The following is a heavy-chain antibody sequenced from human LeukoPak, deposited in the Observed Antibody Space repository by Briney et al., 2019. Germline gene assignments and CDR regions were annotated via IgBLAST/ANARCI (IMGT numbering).Heavy chain of an antibody. Sequence: GGSLRLSCAASGFTCSSYAMSWVRQAPGKGLEWVSAISGSGGSTYYADSVKGRFTISRDNSKNTLYLQMNSLRAEDTAVYYCANDRGSRDGYNWAYYYYYYYMDVWGKGTTVTVSS. D-gene: IGHD5-24*01. CDR2: ISGSGGST. V-gene: IGHV3-23*01. J-gene: IGHJ6*03. CDR3: ANDRGSRDGYNWAYYYYYYYMDV. CDR1: GFTCSSYA.